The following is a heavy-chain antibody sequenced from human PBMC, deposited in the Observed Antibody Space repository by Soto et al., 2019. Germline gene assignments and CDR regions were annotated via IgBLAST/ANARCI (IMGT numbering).Heavy chain of an antibody. Sequence: QLQLQESGSGLVKPSQTLSLTCAVSGGSISSGGYSWSWIRQPPGKGLEWIGYMYHSGNTYYNPSLKSRVTISIDMSKNQFPLKQSCVAAADTAVYSCAIVTDYWGEAILVTVSS. V-gene: IGHV4-30-2*01. CDR1: GGSISSGGYS. J-gene: IGHJ4*02. CDR3: AIVTDY. CDR2: MYHSGNT.